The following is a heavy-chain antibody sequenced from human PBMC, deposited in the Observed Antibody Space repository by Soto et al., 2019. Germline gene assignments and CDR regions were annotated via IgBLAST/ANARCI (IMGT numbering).Heavy chain of an antibody. J-gene: IGHJ4*01. Sequence: VELVETGGGLIQPGGSLRLSCAVSGLTVSRTQMSWVRQAPGKGLQWVSVIYSAGSTYYANAVKGRFTISRDISENKIFLELNGLTVHDTAVYYCARAREPEYSSSIFFDYWGRGTVVTVSS. CDR1: GLTVSRTQ. CDR2: IYSAGST. D-gene: IGHD6-6*01. V-gene: IGHV3-53*02. CDR3: ARAREPEYSSSIFFDY.